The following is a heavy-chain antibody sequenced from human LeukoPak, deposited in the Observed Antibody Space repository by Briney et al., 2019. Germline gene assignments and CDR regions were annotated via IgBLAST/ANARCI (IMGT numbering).Heavy chain of an antibody. D-gene: IGHD6-13*01. V-gene: IGHV4-30-4*08. CDR2: IYYSGST. CDR1: GGSISSGGYY. Sequence: SETLSLTCTVSGGSISSGGYYWSWIRQPPGKGLEWIGYIYYSGSTYYNPSLKSRVTISVDTSKNQFSLKLSSVTAADTAVYYCARDQSIAAAGYDAFDIWGQGTMVTVSS. CDR3: ARDQSIAAAGYDAFDI. J-gene: IGHJ3*02.